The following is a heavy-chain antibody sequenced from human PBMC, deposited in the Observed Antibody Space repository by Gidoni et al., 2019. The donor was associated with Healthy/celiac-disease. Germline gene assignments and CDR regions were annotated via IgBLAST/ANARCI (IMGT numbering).Heavy chain of an antibody. Sequence: EVQLVESGGGLVKPGGSLRLSCAASGFTFSNDWMSWVRQAPGKGLELVGHLKSTPDGGTTDYAAPVKVRFTISRDDSKNTLYLQMTSLKTEDTSFYYCTTQSDNYYDSSGLDAFDIWGQGTLFPLSS. CDR3: TTQSDNYYDSSGLDAFDI. D-gene: IGHD3-22*01. CDR2: LKSTPDGGTT. J-gene: IGHJ3*02. V-gene: IGHV3-15*01. CDR1: GFTFSNDW.